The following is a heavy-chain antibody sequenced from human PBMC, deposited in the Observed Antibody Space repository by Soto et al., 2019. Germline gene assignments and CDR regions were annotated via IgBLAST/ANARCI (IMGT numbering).Heavy chain of an antibody. CDR2: INAYKGNT. V-gene: IGHV1-18*01. CDR1: GYTFTSYG. CDR3: ARDPVAGTYFDY. D-gene: IGHD6-19*01. J-gene: IGHJ4*02. Sequence: QVQLVQSGAVVKKPGASVKVSCKASGYTFTSYGISWVRQAPGQGLEWMGWINAYKGNTNYAQKLQGRVTMTTDTSTSTAYMELRSLRSDATAVFYCARDPVAGTYFDYWGQGTLVTVSS.